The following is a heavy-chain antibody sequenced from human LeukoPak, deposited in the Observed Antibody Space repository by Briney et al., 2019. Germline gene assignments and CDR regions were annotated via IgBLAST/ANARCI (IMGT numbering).Heavy chain of an antibody. CDR3: AKDPYYDYVWGSYRYTNYFDY. CDR1: GFIFSSYA. V-gene: IGHV3-23*01. J-gene: IGHJ4*02. D-gene: IGHD3-16*02. Sequence: GGSLRLSCAASGFIFSSYAMSWVRQAPGKGLEWVSAISGSGGSTYYADSVKGRFTISRDNSKNTLYLQMNSLRAEDTAVYYCAKDPYYDYVWGSYRYTNYFDYWGQGTLVTVSS. CDR2: ISGSGGST.